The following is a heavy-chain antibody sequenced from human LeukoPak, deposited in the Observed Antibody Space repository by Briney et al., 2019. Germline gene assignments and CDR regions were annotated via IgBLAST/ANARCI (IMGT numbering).Heavy chain of an antibody. CDR3: AGYHQWFLNDR. CDR2: IYPGETA. CDR1: DGSFSSYY. D-gene: IGHD2-8*01. V-gene: IGHV4-34*01. Sequence: SETLSLTCAVSDGSFSSYYWSWFRQSPGEGLEWIAEIYPGETAKYNPSLWSRVTISADTPKSQFSLRLSSVTAADTAVYYCAGYHQWFLNDRWGQGTLVTVSS. J-gene: IGHJ5*02.